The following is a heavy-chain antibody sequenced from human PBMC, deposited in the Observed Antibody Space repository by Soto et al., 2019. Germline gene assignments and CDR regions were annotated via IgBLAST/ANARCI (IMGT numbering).Heavy chain of an antibody. D-gene: IGHD6-13*01. CDR3: ARGDSSSWYVDY. Sequence: ASVKVSCKASGYTFTGYYMHWVRQAPGQGLEWMGWINPNSGGTNYAQKFQGWVTMTRDTSISTAYMELSRLRSDDTAVYYCARGDSSSWYVDYWGQGTLVTVSS. CDR1: GYTFTGYY. V-gene: IGHV1-2*04. J-gene: IGHJ4*02. CDR2: INPNSGGT.